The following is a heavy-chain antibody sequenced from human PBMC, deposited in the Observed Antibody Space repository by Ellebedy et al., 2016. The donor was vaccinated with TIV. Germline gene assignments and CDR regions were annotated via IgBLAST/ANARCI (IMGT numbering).Heavy chain of an antibody. Sequence: AASVKVSCKASGYTFTAYYMHWVRQAPGQGLEWMGWINPNSGGTNYAQKFQGRVTITRNTPISTAYMELSSLRSEDTAVYYCARDNLKGSGWYYYYGMDVWGQGTTITVSS. CDR1: GYTFTAYY. CDR2: INPNSGGT. J-gene: IGHJ6*02. D-gene: IGHD6-19*01. V-gene: IGHV1-2*02. CDR3: ARDNLKGSGWYYYYGMDV.